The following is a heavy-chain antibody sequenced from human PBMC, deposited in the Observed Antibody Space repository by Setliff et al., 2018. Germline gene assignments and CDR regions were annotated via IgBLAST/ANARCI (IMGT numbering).Heavy chain of an antibody. CDR3: ARDDGILYDSSGYPDY. CDR1: GLTFSTYW. D-gene: IGHD3-22*01. Sequence: PGESLKISCAASGLTFSTYWMSWVRQAPGKGLEWVANINQDGSQKYYVGSVRGRFTISRDNAKSSLYLQMNSLRGEDTAMYYCARDDGILYDSSGYPDYWGQGTLVTVSS. J-gene: IGHJ4*02. V-gene: IGHV3-7*01. CDR2: INQDGSQK.